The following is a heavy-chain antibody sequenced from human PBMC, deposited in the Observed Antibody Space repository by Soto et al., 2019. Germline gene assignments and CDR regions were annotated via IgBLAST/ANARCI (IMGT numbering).Heavy chain of an antibody. CDR1: GGSISGGVNS. CDR3: AREIMPLPTDWYFDL. Sequence: SETLSLACTVSGGSISGGVNSWSWIRQPSGRGLKWIGHSFDSGSTYYNPSLKIRLTISVDSSKNHFSLRLSSVTAVDMVVYYCAREIMPLPTDWYFDLWGRGTLVTVS. CDR2: SFDSGST. J-gene: IGHJ2*01. D-gene: IGHD1-26*01. V-gene: IGHV4-30-4*01.